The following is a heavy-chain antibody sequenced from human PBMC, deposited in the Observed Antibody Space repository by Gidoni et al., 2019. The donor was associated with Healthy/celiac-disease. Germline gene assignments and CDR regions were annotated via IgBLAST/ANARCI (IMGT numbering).Heavy chain of an antibody. CDR2: RNHSGST. CDR1: GGSFSGYY. D-gene: IGHD2-2*01. J-gene: IGHJ6*02. CDR3: ARVPAAMIYYYYGMDV. Sequence: QVQLQQWGAGLLKPSETLSLTCAVYGGSFSGYYWSWIRQPPGKGREWIGERNHSGSTNYNPYLKSRVTISGDTSKNQFSLKLSSVTAADTAVYYCARVPAAMIYYYYGMDVWGQGTTVTVSS. V-gene: IGHV4-34*01.